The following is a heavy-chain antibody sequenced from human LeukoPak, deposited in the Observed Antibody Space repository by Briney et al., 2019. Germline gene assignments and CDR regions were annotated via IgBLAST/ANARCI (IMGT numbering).Heavy chain of an antibody. V-gene: IGHV3-21*01. J-gene: IGHJ4*02. CDR3: ASRSYDSSGYYYGEFDY. CDR2: ISSSSSYI. CDR1: GFTFSSYS. Sequence: GGSLRLSCAASGFTFSSYSMNWVRQAPGKGLEWVSSISSSSSYIYYADSVKGRFTISRDNAKNSLCLQMNSLRAEDTAVYYCASRSYDSSGYYYGEFDYWGQGTLVTVSS. D-gene: IGHD3-22*01.